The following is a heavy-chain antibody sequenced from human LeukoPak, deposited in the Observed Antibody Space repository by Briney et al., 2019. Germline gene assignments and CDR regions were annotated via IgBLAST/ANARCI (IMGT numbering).Heavy chain of an antibody. V-gene: IGHV3-23*01. J-gene: IGHJ4*02. CDR3: AKARSGSSASCYNY. D-gene: IGHD2-2*01. Sequence: GGSLRLSCAASGFTFSTYAMSWVRQAPGKGLEWVSVISGSNGSTYYADSVKGRFTISRGNSKNTLYLQMNSLRAEDTAVYYCAKARSGSSASCYNYWGQGTLVTVSS. CDR1: GFTFSTYA. CDR2: ISGSNGST.